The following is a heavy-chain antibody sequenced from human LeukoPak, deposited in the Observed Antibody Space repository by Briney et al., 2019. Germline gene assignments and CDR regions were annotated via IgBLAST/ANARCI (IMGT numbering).Heavy chain of an antibody. CDR2: IYNSRST. D-gene: IGHD6-25*01. V-gene: IGHV4-39*01. J-gene: IGHJ2*01. CDR3: ARYLAAGYFDL. Sequence: PSETLSLTCTVSGGSISSNSYYWGWIRQPPGKGLEWLANIYNSRSTYYNPYLKRRVSMSVDTSRNQFSLKLTSVTAADTAVYYCARYLAAGYFDLWGRGTLVTVSS. CDR1: GGSISSNSYY.